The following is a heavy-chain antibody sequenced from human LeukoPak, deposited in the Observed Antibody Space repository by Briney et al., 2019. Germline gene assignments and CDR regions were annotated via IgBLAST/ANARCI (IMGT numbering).Heavy chain of an antibody. J-gene: IGHJ4*02. CDR2: INPNTGNP. CDR3: AKEGSGSSLEY. V-gene: IGHV7-4-1*02. Sequence: ASVKVSCKASGYTFTNSGLNWVRQAPGQGLEWMGWINPNTGNPTYAQGFAGRFVFSLDTSVSTTYLQISSLKAEDTAMYYCAKEGSGSSLEYWGQGTLVTVSS. CDR1: GYTFTNSG. D-gene: IGHD6-6*01.